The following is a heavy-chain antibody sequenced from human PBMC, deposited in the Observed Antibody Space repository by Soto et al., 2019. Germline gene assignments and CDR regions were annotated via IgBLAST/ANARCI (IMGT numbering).Heavy chain of an antibody. CDR2: INHRGSL. CDR1: GGSMTSGDQY. D-gene: IGHD3-10*01. V-gene: IGHV4-31*03. Sequence: PSETLSLTCTVTGGSMTSGDQYWTSIRHRPGERLEWFGYINHRGSLYYNPSLKRRVSMSVDTSKNQFSLNLSSVTAADTAVYYCARELPQRQGRNMDVWGQGTTVTVSS. J-gene: IGHJ6*02. CDR3: ARELPQRQGRNMDV.